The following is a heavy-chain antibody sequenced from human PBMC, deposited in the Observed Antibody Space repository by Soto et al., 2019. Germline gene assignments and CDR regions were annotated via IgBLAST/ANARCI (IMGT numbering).Heavy chain of an antibody. V-gene: IGHV1-2*02. CDR3: ARDEINYYDSSGYLY. CDR1: GYTFTGYY. Sequence: ASVKVSCKASGYTFTGYYMHWVRQAPGQGLEWMGWINPNSGGTNYAQKFQGRVTMTRDTSISTAYMELSRLRSDDTAVYYCARDEINYYDSSGYLYWGQGTLVNVSS. D-gene: IGHD3-22*01. CDR2: INPNSGGT. J-gene: IGHJ4*02.